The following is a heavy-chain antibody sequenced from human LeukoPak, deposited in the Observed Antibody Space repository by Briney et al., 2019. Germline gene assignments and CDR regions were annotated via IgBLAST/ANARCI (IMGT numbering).Heavy chain of an antibody. Sequence: LPGGSLRLSCAASGFTFSSYAMSWVRQAPGKGLEWVSAISGSGGSTYYADSVKGRFTISRDNSKNTLYLQMNSLRAEDTAVYYCAKDSRDIVVVPAANEAAAATTDYWGQGTLVTVSS. J-gene: IGHJ4*02. D-gene: IGHD2-2*01. V-gene: IGHV3-23*01. CDR1: GFTFSSYA. CDR3: AKDSRDIVVVPAANEAAAATTDY. CDR2: ISGSGGST.